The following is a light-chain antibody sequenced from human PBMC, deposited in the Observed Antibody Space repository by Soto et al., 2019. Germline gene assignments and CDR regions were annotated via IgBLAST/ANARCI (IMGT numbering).Light chain of an antibody. CDR2: DAS. Sequence: DIQMTQSPSTLSASVGDRVTITCRASQSISNWLAWYQQKPGKAPKLLIYDASSLESGVPSRFSGSGSGTEFTLTISSLQPDDFATYYCQQYNSYSQNTFGQGTKLEIK. CDR3: QQYNSYSQNT. CDR1: QSISNW. J-gene: IGKJ2*01. V-gene: IGKV1-5*01.